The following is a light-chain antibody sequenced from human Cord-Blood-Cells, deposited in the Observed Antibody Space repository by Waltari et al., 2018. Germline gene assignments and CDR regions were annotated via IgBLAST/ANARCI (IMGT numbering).Light chain of an antibody. V-gene: IGLV3-1*01. CDR1: KLGDKY. CDR2: QDS. Sequence: SYELTQPPSVSVSPGQTASITCSGDKLGDKYACWYQQKPGQSPVLVIYQDSKRPSGNAGRFSGSNCGNTATLTISGTQAMDEADYYCQAWDSSINWVFGGGTKLTVL. CDR3: QAWDSSINWV. J-gene: IGLJ3*02.